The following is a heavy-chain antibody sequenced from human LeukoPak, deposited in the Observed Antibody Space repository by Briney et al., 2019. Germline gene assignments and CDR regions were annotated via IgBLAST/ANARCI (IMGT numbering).Heavy chain of an antibody. CDR2: INPNSGGT. Sequence: ASVKVSCKASGYTFTGYYMHWVRQAPGQGLEWMGWINPNSGGTNYAQEFRGRVTMTRDTSISTAYMELSRLRSDDTAVYYCARDRYQWEETNWFDPWGQGTLVTVSS. D-gene: IGHD1-26*01. J-gene: IGHJ5*02. CDR3: ARDRYQWEETNWFDP. V-gene: IGHV1-2*02. CDR1: GYTFTGYY.